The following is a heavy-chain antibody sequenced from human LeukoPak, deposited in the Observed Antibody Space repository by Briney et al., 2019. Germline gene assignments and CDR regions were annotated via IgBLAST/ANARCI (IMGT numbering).Heavy chain of an antibody. CDR2: INPNSGGT. J-gene: IGHJ5*02. CDR3: AREFLGGKGCLDP. V-gene: IGHV1-2*02. D-gene: IGHD3-16*01. CDR1: GYTFTGYY. Sequence: GASVKVSCKASGYTFTGYYMHWVRQAPGQGLEWMGWINPNSGGTNYAQKFQGRVTMTGDTSISTAYMELSRLRSDDTAIYYCAREFLGGKGCLDPWGQGTLVTVSS.